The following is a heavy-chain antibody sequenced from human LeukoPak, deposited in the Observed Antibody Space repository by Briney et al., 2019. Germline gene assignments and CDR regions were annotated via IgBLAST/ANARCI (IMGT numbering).Heavy chain of an antibody. Sequence: SQTLSLTCTVSGDSISSGGYYWSWLRQPPGKGLEWIGSIYYSRNSYYNPSLTSRVTISVDTSKNQFSLKVTSVTAADTAVYYCARLRYGGLEYWGQGTLVTVSS. V-gene: IGHV4-39*01. CDR3: ARLRYGGLEY. CDR1: GDSISSGGYY. CDR2: IYYSRNS. D-gene: IGHD4-23*01. J-gene: IGHJ4*02.